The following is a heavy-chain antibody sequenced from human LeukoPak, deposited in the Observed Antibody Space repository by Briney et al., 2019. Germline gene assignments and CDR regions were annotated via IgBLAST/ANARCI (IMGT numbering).Heavy chain of an antibody. CDR3: ARNGAQEEFFYCSGGSCYRGDYYYYYGMDV. J-gene: IGHJ6*02. V-gene: IGHV3-9*01. D-gene: IGHD2-15*01. CDR1: GFTFDDYA. CDR2: ISWNSGSI. Sequence: PGGSLRLSCAASGFTFDDYAMHWVRQAPGKGLEWVSGISWNSGSIGYADSVKGRFTISRDNSKNTLYLQMNSLRAEDTAVYYCARNGAQEEFFYCSGGSCYRGDYYYYYGMDVWGQGTTVTVSS.